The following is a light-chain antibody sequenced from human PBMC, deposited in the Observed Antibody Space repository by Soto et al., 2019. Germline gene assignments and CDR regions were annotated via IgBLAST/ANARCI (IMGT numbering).Light chain of an antibody. CDR3: SSYTSSSPPVV. CDR2: DVS. CDR1: SSDVGGYNY. V-gene: IGLV2-14*01. Sequence: QSALTQPASVSGSPGQSITISCTGTSSDVGGYNYVSWYQQHPGKAPKLMIYDVSNWPSGVSNRFSGSKSGNTASLPISGLQAEDEADYYCSSYTSSSPPVVFGTRTKLTVL. J-gene: IGLJ1*01.